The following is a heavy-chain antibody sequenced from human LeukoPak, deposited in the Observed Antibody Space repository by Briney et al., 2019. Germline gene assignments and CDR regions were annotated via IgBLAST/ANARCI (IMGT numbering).Heavy chain of an antibody. Sequence: GASVKVSCKASGGTFISYAISWVRQAPGQGLEWMGGIIPIFGTANYAQKFQGRVTITADESTSTAYMELSSLRSEDTAVYYCARDQGQLVQDYYYYYGMDVWGQGTTVTVSS. J-gene: IGHJ6*02. CDR3: ARDQGQLVQDYYYYYGMDV. D-gene: IGHD6-13*01. CDR1: GGTFISYA. V-gene: IGHV1-69*13. CDR2: IIPIFGTA.